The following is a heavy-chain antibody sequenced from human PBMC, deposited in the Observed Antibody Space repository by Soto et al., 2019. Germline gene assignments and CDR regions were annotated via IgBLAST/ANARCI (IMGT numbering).Heavy chain of an antibody. J-gene: IGHJ6*02. D-gene: IGHD3-22*01. Sequence: QVQLVESGGGVVQPGRSLRLSCAASGFTFSSYGMHWVRQAPGKGLEWVAVIWYDGSNKYYADSVKGRFTISRDNSKNTLYLQMNSLRAEDTAVYYCARDQITMIVWSGPHGMDVWGQGTTVTVSS. CDR3: ARDQITMIVWSGPHGMDV. V-gene: IGHV3-33*01. CDR1: GFTFSSYG. CDR2: IWYDGSNK.